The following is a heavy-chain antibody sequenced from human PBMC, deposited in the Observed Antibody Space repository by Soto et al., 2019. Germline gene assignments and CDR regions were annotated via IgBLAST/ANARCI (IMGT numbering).Heavy chain of an antibody. CDR1: GGTFYTYT. CDR2: ITPIYPTT. J-gene: IGHJ4*02. V-gene: IGHV1-69*15. Sequence: QVQLVQSGAEVRKPGSSVQVSCKASGGTFYTYTFSWVRQAPGQGLEWMGSITPIYPTTNYAEKFQGRLTVTADGSTNTAYMELNGLTSEDTAVYYCARIPRYSFPTSDDLDSWGQGTLVTVSS. D-gene: IGHD5-18*01. CDR3: ARIPRYSFPTSDDLDS.